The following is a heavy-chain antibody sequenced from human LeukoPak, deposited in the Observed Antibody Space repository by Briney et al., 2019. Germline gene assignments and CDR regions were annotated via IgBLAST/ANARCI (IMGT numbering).Heavy chain of an antibody. D-gene: IGHD6-19*01. CDR1: GFTFTRSA. J-gene: IGHJ4*02. CDR3: AKDLWTDSSGWNYFDY. Sequence: GSLRLSCKASGFTFTRSAMGWVRQAPGKGLEWVSCITNSGGGTYYADSVKGRFTISRDNSKNTLYLQMNSLRAEDTAVYYCAKDLWTDSSGWNYFDYWGQGTLVTVSS. V-gene: IGHV3-23*01. CDR2: ITNSGGGT.